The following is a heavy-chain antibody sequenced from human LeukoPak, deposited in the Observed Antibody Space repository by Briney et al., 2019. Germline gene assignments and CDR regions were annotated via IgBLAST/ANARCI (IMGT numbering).Heavy chain of an antibody. V-gene: IGHV3-48*03. J-gene: IGHJ6*02. Sequence: GGSLRLSCAASGFTFSSYEMNWVRQAPGRGLEWVSYISSSGSTIYYADSVKGRFTISRDNAKNSLYLQMNSPRAEDTAVYYCARYADILTGPVSYYYYGMDVWGQGTTVTVSS. CDR2: ISSSGSTI. CDR3: ARYADILTGPVSYYYYGMDV. D-gene: IGHD3-9*01. CDR1: GFTFSSYE.